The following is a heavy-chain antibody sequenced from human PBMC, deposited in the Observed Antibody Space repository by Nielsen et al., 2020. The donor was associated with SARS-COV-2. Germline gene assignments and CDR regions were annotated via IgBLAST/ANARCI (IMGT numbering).Heavy chain of an antibody. CDR3: ARAEEQQLLNFDY. CDR2: ISAYNGNT. D-gene: IGHD6-13*01. Sequence: WVRQAPGQGLEWMGWISAYNGNTNYAQKLQGRVTMTTDTSTSTAYMELRSLRSDDTAVYYCARAEEQQLLNFDYWGQGTLVTVSS. V-gene: IGHV1-18*01. J-gene: IGHJ4*02.